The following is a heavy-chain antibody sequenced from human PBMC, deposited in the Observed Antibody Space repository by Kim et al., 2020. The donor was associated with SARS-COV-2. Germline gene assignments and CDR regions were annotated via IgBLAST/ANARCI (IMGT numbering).Heavy chain of an antibody. Sequence: SVKGRFTISRVNSKNSLYLQMNSLRTEDTALYYCAKASHIVVVTAIFLDYWGQGTLVTVSS. CDR3: AKASHIVVVTAIFLDY. V-gene: IGHV3-43*01. D-gene: IGHD2-21*02. J-gene: IGHJ4*02.